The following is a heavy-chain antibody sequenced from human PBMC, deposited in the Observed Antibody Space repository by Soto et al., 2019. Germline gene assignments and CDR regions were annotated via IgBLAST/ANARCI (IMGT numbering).Heavy chain of an antibody. D-gene: IGHD3-10*02. CDR3: AGAPNSLYVFGYYGMDV. Sequence: QVQLVQSGAEVKKPGASVKVSCKASGYTFTSYGISWVRQAPGQGLEWMGWISAYNGNTNYAQKLQGRVTMTTDTSTSTAYMELRSLRSDDTAVYYCAGAPNSLYVFGYYGMDVWGQGTTVTVSS. J-gene: IGHJ6*02. CDR2: ISAYNGNT. V-gene: IGHV1-18*04. CDR1: GYTFTSYG.